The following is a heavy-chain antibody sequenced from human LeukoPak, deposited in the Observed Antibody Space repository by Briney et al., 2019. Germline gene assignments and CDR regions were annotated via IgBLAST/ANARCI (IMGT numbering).Heavy chain of an antibody. Sequence: PGGSLRLSCAASGFTFDDYAMSWVRQAPGKGLELVSGINWNGGSTAYADSVKGRFTISRDNARNSLYLQMNSLRAEDTAFYYCARDRRRGDYYDTSGYRGGYFEHWGQGTLATVSS. V-gene: IGHV3-20*04. D-gene: IGHD3-22*01. CDR2: INWNGGST. J-gene: IGHJ4*02. CDR3: ARDRRRGDYYDTSGYRGGYFEH. CDR1: GFTFDDYA.